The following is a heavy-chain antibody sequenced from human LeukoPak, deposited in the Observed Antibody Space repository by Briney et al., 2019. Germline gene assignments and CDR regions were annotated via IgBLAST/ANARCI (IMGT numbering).Heavy chain of an antibody. CDR2: FSASGANT. Sequence: GSLRLSCSASGFTFSNYAMSWVRQAPGKGLGWVSAFSASGANTYYADSVRGRFTISRDNSKNTLDLQMNGLRAEDTAFYYCARSALSTLKSFDSWGQGTLVTVSS. J-gene: IGHJ4*02. D-gene: IGHD3-16*01. CDR1: GFTFSNYA. CDR3: ARSALSTLKSFDS. V-gene: IGHV3-23*01.